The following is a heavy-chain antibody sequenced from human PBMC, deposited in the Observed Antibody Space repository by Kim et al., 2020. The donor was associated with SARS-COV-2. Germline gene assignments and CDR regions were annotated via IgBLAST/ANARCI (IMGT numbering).Heavy chain of an antibody. CDR3: ARHFPYGDYPYRMDVFDI. CDR2: IYYTGNT. CDR1: GGSITSYY. Sequence: SETLSLTCTVSGGSITSYYWSWIRQPPGRGLEWIAYIYYTGNTNYNPSLKSRVTTSVDTSENQFSLKLSSVTAADTAVYYCARHFPYGDYPYRMDVFDIWGPGTVVTVSS. D-gene: IGHD4-17*01. J-gene: IGHJ3*02. V-gene: IGHV4-59*08.